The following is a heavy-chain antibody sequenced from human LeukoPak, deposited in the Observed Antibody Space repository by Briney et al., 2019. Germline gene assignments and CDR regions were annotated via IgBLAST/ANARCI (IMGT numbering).Heavy chain of an antibody. CDR1: GYTFTGYY. J-gene: IGHJ6*02. Sequence: ASVKVSCKASGYTFTGYYMHWVRQAPGQGLEWMGWINPNSGGTNYAQKFQGWVTMTRDTSISTAYMELSRLRSDDTAVYYCARGRGIAVAGTPTPDYYYYGMDVWGQGTTVTVSS. CDR2: INPNSGGT. V-gene: IGHV1-2*04. D-gene: IGHD6-19*01. CDR3: ARGRGIAVAGTPTPDYYYYGMDV.